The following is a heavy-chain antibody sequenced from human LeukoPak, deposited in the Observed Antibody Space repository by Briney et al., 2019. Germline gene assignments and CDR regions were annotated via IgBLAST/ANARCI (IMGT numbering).Heavy chain of an antibody. D-gene: IGHD1-14*01. Sequence: GRSLRLSCAASGFTFSSYGMHWVRQAPGKGLEWVAVISYDGSNKYYADSVKGRFTNSRDNSKNTLYLQMNSLRAEDTAVYYCAKNLLPGTYYGMDVWGQGTTVTVSS. V-gene: IGHV3-30*18. J-gene: IGHJ6*02. CDR2: ISYDGSNK. CDR1: GFTFSSYG. CDR3: AKNLLPGTYYGMDV.